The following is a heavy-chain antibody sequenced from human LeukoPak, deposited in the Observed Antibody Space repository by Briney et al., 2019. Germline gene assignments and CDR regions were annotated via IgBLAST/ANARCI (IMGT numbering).Heavy chain of an antibody. Sequence: SETLSLTCGVDGGSFSGYYWSWIRQPAGKGLEWIGRIYTSGSTNYNPSLKSRVTMSVDTSKNQFSLKLSSVTAADTAVYYCARGPRSGYSSSWYGSYLDYWGQGTLVTVSS. V-gene: IGHV4-59*10. CDR3: ARGPRSGYSSSWYGSYLDY. J-gene: IGHJ4*02. CDR1: GGSFSGYY. D-gene: IGHD6-13*01. CDR2: IYTSGST.